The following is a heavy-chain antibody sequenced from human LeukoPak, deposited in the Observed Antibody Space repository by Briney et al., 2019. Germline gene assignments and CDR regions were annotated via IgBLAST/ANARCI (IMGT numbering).Heavy chain of an antibody. J-gene: IGHJ3*01. Sequence: SETLSLTCTVSGGSISRSDYYWGWVRQPPGKGLEWIGSISYSGSTYYNPSLKSRVTMFVDTSNNQFSLKLRSVTAADTAVYYCARSYCSSTTCYAVGAFDVWGQGTMVTVSS. D-gene: IGHD2-2*01. CDR3: ARSYCSSTTCYAVGAFDV. CDR1: GGSISRSDYY. CDR2: ISYSGST. V-gene: IGHV4-39*01.